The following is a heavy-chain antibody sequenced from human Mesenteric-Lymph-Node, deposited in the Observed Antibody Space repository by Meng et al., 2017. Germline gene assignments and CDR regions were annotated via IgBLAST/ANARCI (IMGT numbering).Heavy chain of an antibody. D-gene: IGHD4-23*01. J-gene: IGHJ4*02. CDR1: GGSFSGYY. V-gene: IGHV4-34*09. Sequence: QVQLQESGPGLVKPSQTLSLTCAVYGGSFSGYYWSWIRQPPGKGLEWIGEINHSGSTNYNPSLKSRVTISVDTSKNQFSLKLSSVTAADTAVYYCARGYGGNSLRYWGQGTLVTVSS. CDR2: INHSGST. CDR3: ARGYGGNSLRY.